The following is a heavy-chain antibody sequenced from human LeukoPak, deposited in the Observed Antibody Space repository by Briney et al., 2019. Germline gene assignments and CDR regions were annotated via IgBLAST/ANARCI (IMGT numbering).Heavy chain of an antibody. CDR2: ISSSSSYT. CDR1: GFTFSDYY. Sequence: PGGSLILSCAASGFTFSDYYMSWIRQAPGKGLEWVSCISSSSSYTNYADSVKGRFTISRDNAKNSLCLQMNSLRAEDTAVYFCARGFTAGLEYWGQGTLVPVSS. CDR3: ARGFTAGLEY. V-gene: IGHV3-11*05. D-gene: IGHD1-1*01. J-gene: IGHJ4*02.